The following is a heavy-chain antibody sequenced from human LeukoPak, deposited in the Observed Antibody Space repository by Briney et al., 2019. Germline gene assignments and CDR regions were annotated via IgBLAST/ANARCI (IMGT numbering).Heavy chain of an antibody. CDR2: IYSGGST. CDR1: GFTVSSNY. D-gene: IGHD4-11*01. CDR3: ARGVDSDYSFDY. J-gene: IGHJ4*02. Sequence: GGSLRLSCAASGFTVSSNYMSWVRQAPGKGLEWVSVIYSGGSTYYADSVKGRFTISRDNSKNTLYLQMNSLRAEDTAVYYCARGVDSDYSFDYWGQGTLVTVSS. V-gene: IGHV3-53*01.